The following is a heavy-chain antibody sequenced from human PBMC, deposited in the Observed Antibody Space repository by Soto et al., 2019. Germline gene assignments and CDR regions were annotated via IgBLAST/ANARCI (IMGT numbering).Heavy chain of an antibody. J-gene: IGHJ6*02. Sequence: QVQLVQSGAEVKKPGASVKVSCKASGYTFTSYYMHWVRQAPGQGLEWMGIINPSGGSTSYAQKFQGRVTMTRDTSTSTVYMELSSLRSEDTAVYYCARGSSGYYSHYYYYGMDVWGQGTTVTVSS. CDR2: INPSGGST. V-gene: IGHV1-46*03. D-gene: IGHD3-22*01. CDR3: ARGSSGYYSHYYYYGMDV. CDR1: GYTFTSYY.